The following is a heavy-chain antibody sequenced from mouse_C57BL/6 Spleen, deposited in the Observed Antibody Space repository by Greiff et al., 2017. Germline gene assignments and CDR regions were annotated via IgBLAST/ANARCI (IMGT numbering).Heavy chain of an antibody. CDR3: ARTDDYDWYFDV. D-gene: IGHD2-4*01. CDR2: IHPNSGST. V-gene: IGHV1-64*01. Sequence: QVHVKQPGAELVKPGASVKLSCKASGYTFTSYWMHWVKQRPGPGLEWIGMIHPNSGSTNYNEKFKSKATLTVDKSSSTAYMQLSSLTSEYSAVYYCARTDDYDWYFDVWGTGTTVTVSS. J-gene: IGHJ1*03. CDR1: GYTFTSYW.